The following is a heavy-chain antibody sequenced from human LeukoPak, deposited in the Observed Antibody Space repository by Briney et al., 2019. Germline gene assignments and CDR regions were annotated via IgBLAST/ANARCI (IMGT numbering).Heavy chain of an antibody. CDR2: ITGTGGK. CDR3: AKDYCRDGNCPFPFLDS. J-gene: IGHJ4*02. CDR1: GFTLTNHG. V-gene: IGHV3-23*01. D-gene: IGHD2-15*01. Sequence: PGGSLRLSCAVSGFTLTNHGVSWVRQAPGKGLEWVSIITGTGGKYYGDSVKGRFVLSRDNSKNTVYMQMSSLRAEDTATYYCAKDYCRDGNCPFPFLDSWGQGTQVTVSP.